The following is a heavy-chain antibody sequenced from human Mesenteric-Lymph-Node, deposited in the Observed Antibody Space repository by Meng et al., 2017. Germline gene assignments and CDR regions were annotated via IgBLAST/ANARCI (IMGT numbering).Heavy chain of an antibody. V-gene: IGHV3-30-3*01. D-gene: IGHD6-19*01. CDR3: ARDVPSPGNGGWGVDY. CDR1: GFTFSSKV. J-gene: IGHJ4*02. CDR2: ISSDGTNK. Sequence: QVQLVESGGGVVQPGRSLRLFCAASGFTFSSKVMHWVRQAPGKGLEWVAVISSDGTNKYYADSVKGRFTISRDNFKNTLYLQMNSLRTADTAVYYCARDVPSPGNGGWGVDYWGQGTLVTVSS.